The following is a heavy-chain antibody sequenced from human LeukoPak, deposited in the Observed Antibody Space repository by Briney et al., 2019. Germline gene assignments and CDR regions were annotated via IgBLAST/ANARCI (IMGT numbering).Heavy chain of an antibody. CDR3: ARFGHSYGLDY. J-gene: IGHJ4*02. V-gene: IGHV4-59*08. CDR2: IYYSGST. CDR1: GGSISSYY. D-gene: IGHD5-18*01. Sequence: SETLSLTCTVSGGSISSYYWSWIRQPPGKGLEWIGYIYYSGSTNYNPSLKSRVTIPVDTSKNQFSLKLSSVTAADTAVYYCARFGHSYGLDYWGQGTLVTVSS.